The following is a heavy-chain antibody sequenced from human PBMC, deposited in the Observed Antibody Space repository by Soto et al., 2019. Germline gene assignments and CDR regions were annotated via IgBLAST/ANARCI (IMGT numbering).Heavy chain of an antibody. CDR2: ISSNGGST. V-gene: IGHV3-64D*08. CDR1: GFTFSSYA. D-gene: IGHD3-16*01. J-gene: IGHJ4*02. Sequence: GGSLRLSCSASGFTFSSYAMHWVRQAPGKGLEYVSAISSNGGSTYYADSVKGRFTISRDNSKNTLYLQMSSLRAEDTAVYYCVLGHDYPKYDYGSLFDYWGQGTLVTVSS. CDR3: VLGHDYPKYDYGSLFDY.